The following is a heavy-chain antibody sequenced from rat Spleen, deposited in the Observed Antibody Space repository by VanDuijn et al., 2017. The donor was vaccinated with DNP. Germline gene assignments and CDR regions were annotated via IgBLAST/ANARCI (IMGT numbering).Heavy chain of an antibody. CDR1: GFSFPPAW. V-gene: IGHV6-8*01. CDR3: SSSHY. J-gene: IGHJ2*01. CDR2: VKATPPPYAT. Sequence: EVQVFLPGGSLVQPGKSLPLPCSTSGFSFPPAWIPWVRPSPQKPLDWVAPVKATPPPYATSSAESVKGRFTISRDDSKSSVYLQMNSLKEEDTAIYYCSSSHYWGQGVMVTVSS.